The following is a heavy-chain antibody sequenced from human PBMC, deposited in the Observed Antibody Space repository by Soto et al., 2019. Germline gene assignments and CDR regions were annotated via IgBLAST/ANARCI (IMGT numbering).Heavy chain of an antibody. D-gene: IGHD4-17*01. Sequence: ELQLVESGGGLVQPGGSLRLSCVASGFSFSTYWMHWVRQAPGKGLVWVSRINTAGTTTPYAYSVTGRFTISRDNAKNTLYLQMNSLRAEDTAVYYCARGGGDYGDYLDYWGQGALVTVSS. J-gene: IGHJ4*02. CDR2: INTAGTTT. V-gene: IGHV3-74*01. CDR1: GFSFSTYW. CDR3: ARGGGDYGDYLDY.